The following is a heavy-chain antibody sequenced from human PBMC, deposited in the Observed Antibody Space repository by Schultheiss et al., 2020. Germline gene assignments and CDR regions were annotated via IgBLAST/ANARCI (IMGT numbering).Heavy chain of an antibody. CDR2: ISSSGSHL. CDR1: GFDFSDYY. CDR3: ARDLSYGDYGQDY. D-gene: IGHD4-17*01. Sequence: GGSLRLSCAASGFDFSDYYMSWIRQTPGQGLEWLSYISSSGSHLHYADSVRGRFTVSRDNAKKSLYLQMNSLKAEDTAVYYCARDLSYGDYGQDYWGQGTLVTVSS. J-gene: IGHJ4*02. V-gene: IGHV3-11*01.